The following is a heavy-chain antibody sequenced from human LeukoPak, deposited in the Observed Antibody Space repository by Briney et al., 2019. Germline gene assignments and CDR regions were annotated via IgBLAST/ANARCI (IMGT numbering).Heavy chain of an antibody. CDR3: AREHYCGSGSYRYNDY. CDR2: IWYDGSNK. Sequence: GGSLRLSCAASGFTFSSYGMHWVRQAPGKGLEWVAVIWYDGSNKYYADSVKGRFTISRDNSKNTLYLQMNSLRAEDTAVYYCAREHYCGSGSYRYNDYWGQGTLVTVSS. V-gene: IGHV3-33*01. J-gene: IGHJ4*02. CDR1: GFTFSSYG. D-gene: IGHD3-10*01.